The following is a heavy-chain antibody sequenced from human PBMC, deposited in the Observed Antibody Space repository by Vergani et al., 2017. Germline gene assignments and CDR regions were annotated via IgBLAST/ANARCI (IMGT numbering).Heavy chain of an antibody. D-gene: IGHD3-3*01. Sequence: QVQLVQSGAEVKKPGASVKVSCKASGYTFTSYGISWVRQAPGQGLEWMGWMNPNSGNTGYAQKFQGRVTMTRNTSISTAYMELSSLRSEDTAVYYCARRRGRYYDFWSWGQGTLVTVSS. CDR2: MNPNSGNT. J-gene: IGHJ4*02. V-gene: IGHV1-8*02. CDR1: GYTFTSYG. CDR3: ARRRGRYYDFWS.